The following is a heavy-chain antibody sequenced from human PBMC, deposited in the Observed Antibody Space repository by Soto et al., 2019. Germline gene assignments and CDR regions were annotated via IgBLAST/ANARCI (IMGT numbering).Heavy chain of an antibody. Sequence: GASVKVSCKASEYTFTSYFLHWVRQAPGQGLEWMGLINPSGGSTSYAQRFQGRVTMTRDTSTTTVSMELRSLRSEDTAVYYCAAALGKLLSNYFDYWGQGTLVTVSS. CDR3: AAALGKLLSNYFDY. D-gene: IGHD3-10*01. V-gene: IGHV1-46*01. CDR1: EYTFTSYF. CDR2: INPSGGST. J-gene: IGHJ4*02.